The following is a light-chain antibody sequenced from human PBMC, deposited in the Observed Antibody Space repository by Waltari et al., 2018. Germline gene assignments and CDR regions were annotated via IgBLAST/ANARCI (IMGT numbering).Light chain of an antibody. CDR3: ASFAGSNTL. V-gene: IGLV2-8*01. Sequence: QSALTQPPSASGSPGQSVTLSCPGTSTAMGVYDYVSWYQQHPGKAPKLFIYEVSERPSGVPDRFSGSKSGITASLTVFGLQTEDEADYYCASFAGSNTLFGGGTKLTVL. CDR2: EVS. J-gene: IGLJ2*01. CDR1: STAMGVYDY.